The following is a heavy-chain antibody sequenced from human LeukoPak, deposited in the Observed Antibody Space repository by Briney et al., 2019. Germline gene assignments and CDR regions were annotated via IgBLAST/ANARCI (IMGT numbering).Heavy chain of an antibody. J-gene: IGHJ4*02. CDR3: AKADYGDYVPYDY. CDR1: GFTFDDYA. CDR2: ISWNSGSI. D-gene: IGHD4-17*01. Sequence: GRSLRLSCAASGFTFDDYAMHWVRQAPGKGLEWVSGISWNSGSIGYADSVKGRFTISRDNAKNSLYLQMNSLRAEDTALYYCAKADYGDYVPYDYWGQGTLVTVSS. V-gene: IGHV3-9*01.